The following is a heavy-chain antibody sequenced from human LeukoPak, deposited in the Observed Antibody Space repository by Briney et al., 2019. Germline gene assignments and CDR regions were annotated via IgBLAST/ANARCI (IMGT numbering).Heavy chain of an antibody. Sequence: SQTLSHTRTVSGGSISSGEHYWSWIRQPPGKRLEGIGYIYHSGNTHYNPSLKSRVTISVDTSKNQFSLKLSSVTAADTAVYYCARVLHCSSTSCYAFDYWGQGTLVTVSS. V-gene: IGHV4-30-4*01. J-gene: IGHJ4*02. CDR1: GGSISSGEHY. D-gene: IGHD2-2*01. CDR2: IYHSGNT. CDR3: ARVLHCSSTSCYAFDY.